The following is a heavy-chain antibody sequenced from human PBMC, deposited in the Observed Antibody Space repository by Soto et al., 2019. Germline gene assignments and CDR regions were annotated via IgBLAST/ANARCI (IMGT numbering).Heavy chain of an antibody. CDR3: QGGDF. V-gene: IGHV4-34*01. D-gene: IGHD3-16*01. Sequence: SETLSLTCAVSGGSFRGYFWSWIRQSPDKGLEWIGEINDSGSAYYNPSFKSRLTISVDTSKSQISLTLTSVTAADSAVYYCQGGDFWGQGTRVTVSS. CDR1: GGSFRGYF. CDR2: INDSGSA. J-gene: IGHJ4*02.